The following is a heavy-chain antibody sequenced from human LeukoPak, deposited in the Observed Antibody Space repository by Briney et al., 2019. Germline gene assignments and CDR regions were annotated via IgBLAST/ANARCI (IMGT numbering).Heavy chain of an antibody. CDR2: ISGSGGST. CDR1: GFTFSSYA. D-gene: IGHD3-16*01. V-gene: IGHV3-23*01. J-gene: IGHJ4*02. Sequence: PGGSLRLSCAASGFTFSSYAMSWVRQAPGKGLEWVSAISGSGGSTYYADSVKGRFTISRDNSKNTLYLQMNSLRAEDTAVYYCTTVTWSWGFEYWGQGNLVTVSS. CDR3: TTVTWSWGFEY.